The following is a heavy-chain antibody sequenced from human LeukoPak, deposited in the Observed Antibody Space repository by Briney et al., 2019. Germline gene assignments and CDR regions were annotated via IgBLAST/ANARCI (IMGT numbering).Heavy chain of an antibody. V-gene: IGHV3-74*01. Sequence: QSGGSLRLSCAASGFTFSSYWMHWVRQVPGKGLVWVSRLNTDGSSTSYADSVKGRFTISRDNARNTLYLQMNSLRAEDTAVYYCARDDAFRGVGMDVWGQGTTVTVSS. D-gene: IGHD3-16*01. J-gene: IGHJ6*02. CDR2: LNTDGSST. CDR1: GFTFSSYW. CDR3: ARDDAFRGVGMDV.